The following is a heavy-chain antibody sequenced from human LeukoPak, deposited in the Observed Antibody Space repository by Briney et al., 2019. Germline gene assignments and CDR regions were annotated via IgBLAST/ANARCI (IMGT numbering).Heavy chain of an antibody. D-gene: IGHD2-2*01. CDR2: ISGSGGST. V-gene: IGHV3-23*01. Sequence: GGSLRLSCAASGFTFSSYAMSWVRQAPGKGLEWVSAISGSGGSTYYAGSVKGRFTISRDNSKNTLYLQMNSLRAEDTAVYYCAKDLDCSSTSCHAPFDYWGQGTLVTVSS. J-gene: IGHJ4*02. CDR3: AKDLDCSSTSCHAPFDY. CDR1: GFTFSSYA.